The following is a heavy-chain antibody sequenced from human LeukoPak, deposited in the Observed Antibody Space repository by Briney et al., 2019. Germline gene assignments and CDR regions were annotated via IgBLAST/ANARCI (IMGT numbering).Heavy chain of an antibody. CDR3: AKDLGDYYDSSGENPN. CDR2: ISYDGSNK. Sequence: GGSLRLSCAASGFTFSSYGMHWVRQAPGKGLEWVAVISYDGSNKYYADSVKGRFTISRDNSKNTLYLQMNSLRAGDTAVYYCAKDLGDYYDSSGENPNWGQGTLVTVSS. CDR1: GFTFSSYG. J-gene: IGHJ4*02. D-gene: IGHD3-22*01. V-gene: IGHV3-30*18.